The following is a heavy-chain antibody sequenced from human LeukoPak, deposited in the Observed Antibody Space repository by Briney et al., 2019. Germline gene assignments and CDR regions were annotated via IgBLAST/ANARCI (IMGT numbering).Heavy chain of an antibody. Sequence: PGGSLRLSCAASGFTFSSYAMSWVRQAPARGLEWVSAISGSGGSTYYADSVKGRFTISRDNSKNTLHLQMNSLRDEDTAMYYCATDGLTGTTDGTLESWGQGTLVTVSS. CDR3: ATDGLTGTTDGTLES. J-gene: IGHJ4*02. V-gene: IGHV3-23*01. D-gene: IGHD1-20*01. CDR2: ISGSGGST. CDR1: GFTFSSYA.